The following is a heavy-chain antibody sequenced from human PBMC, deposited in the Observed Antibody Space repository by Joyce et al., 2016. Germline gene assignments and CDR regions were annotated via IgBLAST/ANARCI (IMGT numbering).Heavy chain of an antibody. CDR2: IYGGGDT. Sequence: EVQLVESGGGLIQPGGSLRLSCAPSGLTVNSNYMSWVRQAPGMGLGWVSLIYGGGDTYYADSVKGRFTISRDNSKNTLYLQMNSLRAEDTAVYYCARERGGEYHYMDVWGKGTTVTVSS. D-gene: IGHD2/OR15-2a*01. CDR3: ARERGGEYHYMDV. CDR1: GLTVNSNY. V-gene: IGHV3-53*01. J-gene: IGHJ6*03.